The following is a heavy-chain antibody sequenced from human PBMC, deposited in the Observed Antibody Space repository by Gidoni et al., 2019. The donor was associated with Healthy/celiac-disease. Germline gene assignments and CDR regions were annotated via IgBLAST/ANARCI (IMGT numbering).Heavy chain of an antibody. CDR1: GFTFGDYA. D-gene: IGHD3-9*01. CDR2: IRSKAYGGTT. V-gene: IGHV3-49*03. CDR3: TRPLRYFDWLSDY. J-gene: IGHJ4*02. Sequence: EVQLVESGGGLVQPGRSLRLSCTASGFTFGDYAMSWFRQAPGKGLEWVGFIRSKAYGGTTEYAASVKGRFTISRDDSKSIAYLQMNSLKTEDTAVYYCTRPLRYFDWLSDYWGQGTLVTVSS.